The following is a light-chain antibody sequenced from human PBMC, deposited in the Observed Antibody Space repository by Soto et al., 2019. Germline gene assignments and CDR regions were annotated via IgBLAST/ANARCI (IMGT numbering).Light chain of an antibody. CDR3: EQYGSSPRT. V-gene: IGKV3-20*01. CDR2: GIS. CDR1: QSVNANY. Sequence: EIVLTQSPGTLSFSPGERATLSCRSSQSVNANYFAWYQQKPGQAPRLLIYGISSRPTGIPDRFSGSGSGTDFTLTISRLEPEDFAVYYCEQYGSSPRTFGQGTKVDI. J-gene: IGKJ1*01.